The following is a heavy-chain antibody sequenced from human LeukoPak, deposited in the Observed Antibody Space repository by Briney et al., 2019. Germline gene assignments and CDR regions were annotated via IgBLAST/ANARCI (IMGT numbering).Heavy chain of an antibody. Sequence: SETLSRTCTVSGGSSSSTTDFWGWIRQPPGKGLEWIGSIFYSGTTYYNPSLKSRVTISVDTAKNQFSLKLTSVTAADTAVYYCARHVNTTTGAPIGWFDPWGQGTLVTVSS. D-gene: IGHD2/OR15-2a*01. J-gene: IGHJ5*02. CDR2: IFYSGTT. V-gene: IGHV4-39*01. CDR3: ARHVNTTTGAPIGWFDP. CDR1: GGSSSSTTDF.